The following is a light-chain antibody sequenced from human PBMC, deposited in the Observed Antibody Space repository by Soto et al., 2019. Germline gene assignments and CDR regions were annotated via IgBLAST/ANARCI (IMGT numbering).Light chain of an antibody. V-gene: IGKV3-20*01. CDR2: GAS. J-gene: IGKJ4*01. CDR3: HRHGLSPA. Sequence: EIVLTQSPGTLSLSPGERVTLSCRASQNVDSLSLAWYQQKPGQAPRLLIYGASNRATGIPDRFSGGGSGTDFTLTVSRLEPEDFAVYYCHRHGLSPAFGGGTRVEIK. CDR1: QNVDSLS.